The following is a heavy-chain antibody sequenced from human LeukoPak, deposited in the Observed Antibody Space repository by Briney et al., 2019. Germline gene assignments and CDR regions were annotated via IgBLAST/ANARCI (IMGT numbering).Heavy chain of an antibody. Sequence: SETLSLTCTVSGGSISSYYWGWIRQPPGKGLEWIGSIYYSGSTYYNPSLKSRVTISVDTSKNQFSLKLSSVTAADTAVYYCAREAVGATIFDYWGQGTLVTVSS. CDR3: AREAVGATIFDY. D-gene: IGHD1-26*01. CDR1: GGSISSYY. CDR2: IYYSGST. J-gene: IGHJ4*02. V-gene: IGHV4-39*02.